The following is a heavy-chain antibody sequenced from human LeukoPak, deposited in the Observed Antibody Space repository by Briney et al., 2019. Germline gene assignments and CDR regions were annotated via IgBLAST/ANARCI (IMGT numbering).Heavy chain of an antibody. D-gene: IGHD1-26*01. CDR2: ISYSGST. CDR3: ARSWAGMYYPFYYFDY. CDR1: RDSISGYY. Sequence: SETLSLTCTVSRDSISGYYWSWIRQPPGKGLEWIGYISYSGSTIYNPSLQSRVTISIDTSKNQFSLHLDSVTAADTAVYYCARSWAGMYYPFYYFDYWGQGTLVSVSS. V-gene: IGHV4-59*12. J-gene: IGHJ4*02.